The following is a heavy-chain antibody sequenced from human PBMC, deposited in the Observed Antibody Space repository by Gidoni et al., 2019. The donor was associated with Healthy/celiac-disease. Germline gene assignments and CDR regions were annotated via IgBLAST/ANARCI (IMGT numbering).Heavy chain of an antibody. D-gene: IGHD3-22*01. CDR1: GFPFSSYA. J-gene: IGHJ4*02. CDR2: ISGSGGST. CDR3: AKEGGYYFGFFDY. V-gene: IGHV3-23*01. Sequence: EVQLLESGGGLVQPGGSLRLSCAASGFPFSSYAMSWVRQAPGKGLAWVSAISGSGGSTYYADSVKGRFTISRDNSKNTLYLKMNSLRAEDTAVYYCAKEGGYYFGFFDYWGQGTLVTVSS.